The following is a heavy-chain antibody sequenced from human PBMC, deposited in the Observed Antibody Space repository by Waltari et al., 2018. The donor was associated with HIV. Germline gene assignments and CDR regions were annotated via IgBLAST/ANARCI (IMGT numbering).Heavy chain of an antibody. CDR1: GFTFTNAW. CDR3: TTRSRPSYYCGLDV. J-gene: IGHJ6*02. V-gene: IGHV3-15*01. Sequence: EVQLVESGGGLVKPGESLRLSCAASGFTFTNAWMTWVRQAPGKGPVWVGRIKSKTEPGKIKDYAEPVKDRFIISRDDSKNTLYLQMNSLKIENTAVYYCTTRSRPSYYCGLDVWGQGTTVTVSS. D-gene: IGHD2-15*01. CDR2: IKSKTEPGKIK.